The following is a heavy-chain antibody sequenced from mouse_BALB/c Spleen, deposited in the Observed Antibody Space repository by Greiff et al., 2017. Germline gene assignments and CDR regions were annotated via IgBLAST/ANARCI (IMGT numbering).Heavy chain of an antibody. V-gene: IGHV3-8*02. CDR2: ISYSGST. D-gene: IGHD1-1*01. CDR1: GDSITSGY. CDR3: AREGGSNYAMDY. Sequence: EVKLMESGPSLVKPSQTLSLTCSVTGDSITSGYWNWIRKFPGNKLEYMGYISYSGSTYYNPSLKSRISITRDTSKNQYYLQLNSVTTEDTATYYCAREGGSNYAMDYWGQGTSVTVSS. J-gene: IGHJ4*01.